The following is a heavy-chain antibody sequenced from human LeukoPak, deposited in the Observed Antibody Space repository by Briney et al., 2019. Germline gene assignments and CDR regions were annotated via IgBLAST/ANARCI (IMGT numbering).Heavy chain of an antibody. CDR3: ARARGSYLGYFDY. J-gene: IGHJ4*02. V-gene: IGHV3-48*01. CDR2: ISSSSTI. D-gene: IGHD1-26*01. Sequence: PGGSLRLSCAASGFTFSSYSMNWVRQAPGKGLEWVSYISSSSTIYYADSVKGRFTISRDNAKNSLYLQMNSLRAEDTAVYYCARARGSYLGYFDYWGQGALVTVSS. CDR1: GFTFSSYS.